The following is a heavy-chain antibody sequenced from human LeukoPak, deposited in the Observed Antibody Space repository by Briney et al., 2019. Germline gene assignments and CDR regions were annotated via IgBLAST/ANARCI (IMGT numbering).Heavy chain of an antibody. CDR2: IYYSGST. D-gene: IGHD6-19*01. CDR3: ARHKGGWSIDY. CDR1: GGSISSGDYY. J-gene: IGHJ4*02. Sequence: SETLSLTCTVSGGSISSGDYYWSWIRQPPGKGLEWIGYIYYSGSTYYNPSLESRVTISVDTSKNQISLKLSSVTAADTAVYYCARHKGGWSIDYWGQGTLVTVSS. V-gene: IGHV4-30-4*01.